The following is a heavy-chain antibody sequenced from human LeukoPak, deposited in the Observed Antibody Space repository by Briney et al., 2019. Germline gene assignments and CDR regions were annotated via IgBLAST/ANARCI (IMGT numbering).Heavy chain of an antibody. CDR3: ARPNYDFWSGYYFDY. J-gene: IGHJ4*02. V-gene: IGHV3-48*04. CDR2: ISRSDSAI. D-gene: IGHD3-3*01. Sequence: PGGSLRLSCAASGFTFSSHSMNWVRQAPGKGLECLSYISRSDSAIYYADSVKGRFTISRDNAKNSLYLQMNSLRAEDTAVYYCARPNYDFWSGYYFDYWGQGTLVTVSS. CDR1: GFTFSSHS.